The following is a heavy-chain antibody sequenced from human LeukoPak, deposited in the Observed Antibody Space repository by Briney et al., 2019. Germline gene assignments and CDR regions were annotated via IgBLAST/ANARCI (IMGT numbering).Heavy chain of an antibody. Sequence: GGSLRLSCAASGFTFSSYSMNWVRQAPGKGLEWVSSISSSSSSYIYYADSVKGRFTISRDNAKNSLYLQMNSLRAEDTAVYYCARGSGYDVARFDYWGQGTLVTVSS. CDR1: GFTFSSYS. CDR2: ISSSSSSYI. J-gene: IGHJ4*02. CDR3: ARGSGYDVARFDY. D-gene: IGHD5-12*01. V-gene: IGHV3-21*01.